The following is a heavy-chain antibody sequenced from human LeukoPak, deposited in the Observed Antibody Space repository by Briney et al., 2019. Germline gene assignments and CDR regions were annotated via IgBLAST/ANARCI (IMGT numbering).Heavy chain of an antibody. CDR2: IYYSGST. CDR1: GGSISSGGYY. Sequence: SETLSLTCTVSGGSISSGGYYWSWIRQHPGKGLEWIGYIYYSGSTYYNPSLKSRVTISVDTSKNQFSLKLSSVTAADMAVYYCARTVPAATSFDHWGQGTLVTVSS. J-gene: IGHJ4*02. CDR3: ARTVPAATSFDH. D-gene: IGHD2-2*01. V-gene: IGHV4-31*03.